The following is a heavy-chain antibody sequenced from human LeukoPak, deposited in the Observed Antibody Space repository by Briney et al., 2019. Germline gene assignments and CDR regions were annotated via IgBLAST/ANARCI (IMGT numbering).Heavy chain of an antibody. CDR2: INPNRGGT. J-gene: IGHJ5*02. D-gene: IGHD4-17*01. Sequence: GASVKVSCKASGYSFTDYYIHWARQAPGQGLEWMGWINPNRGGTSYAQKFQGRVTMTRDTSITTAYVELSSLRSDDTAMYYCARDTCDGVSCYNWFDPWGQGTLVTVSS. CDR3: ARDTCDGVSCYNWFDP. CDR1: GYSFTDYY. V-gene: IGHV1-2*02.